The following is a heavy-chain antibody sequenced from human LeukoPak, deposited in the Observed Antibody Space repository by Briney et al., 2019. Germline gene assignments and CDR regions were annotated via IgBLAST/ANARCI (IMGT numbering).Heavy chain of an antibody. CDR3: ARDEAKGIAAAGTKFDY. CDR2: IYTSGST. D-gene: IGHD6-13*01. J-gene: IGHJ4*02. V-gene: IGHV4-4*07. Sequence: SETLSLTCTVSGGSISSYYWSWIRQPACKGLDGIGRIYTSGSTNYNPSRKSRVTMSVDTSKNQFSLKLSSVTAADTAVYYCARDEAKGIAAAGTKFDYWGQGTLVTVSS. CDR1: GGSISSYY.